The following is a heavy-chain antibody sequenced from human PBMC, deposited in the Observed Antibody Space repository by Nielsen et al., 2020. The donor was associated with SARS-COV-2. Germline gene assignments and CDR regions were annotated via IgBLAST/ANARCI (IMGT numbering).Heavy chain of an antibody. CDR3: ARGYPKSTIRFLEWKLPYFDY. CDR1: GGSFSGYY. CDR2: INHSGST. J-gene: IGHJ4*02. V-gene: IGHV4-34*09. Sequence: SETLSLTCAVYGGSFSGYYWSWIRQPPGKGLEWIGEINHSGSTNYNPSLKSRVTISVDTSKNQFSLKLSSVTAADTAVYYRARGYPKSTIRFLEWKLPYFDYWGQGTLVTVSS. D-gene: IGHD3-3*01.